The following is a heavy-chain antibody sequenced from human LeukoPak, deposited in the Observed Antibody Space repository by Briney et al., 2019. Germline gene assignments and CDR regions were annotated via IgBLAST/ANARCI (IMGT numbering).Heavy chain of an antibody. Sequence: PSQTLSLTCTVSGGSISSGSYYWSWIRQPAGTGLEWIGRIYTSGSTNYNPSLKSRVTISVDTSRNQFSLKLSFVTAADTAVYYCARVPRYYYYMDVWGKGTTVTVSS. CDR2: IYTSGST. J-gene: IGHJ6*03. CDR3: ARVPRYYYYMDV. V-gene: IGHV4-61*02. CDR1: GGSISSGSYY.